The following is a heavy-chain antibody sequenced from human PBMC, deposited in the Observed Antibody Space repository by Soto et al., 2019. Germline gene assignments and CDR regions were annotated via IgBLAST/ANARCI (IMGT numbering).Heavy chain of an antibody. Sequence: EAQLVESGGGLVQPGGSLRLSCTGSGIDLSIYWMHWVRQAPGKGLVWVSRINPESTTISYADSVKGRFTISRDNAENTLFLHMNSLSAEDPGVYYCTKDTFGGRDSWGQGTLVTVSS. D-gene: IGHD2-15*01. CDR1: GIDLSIYW. J-gene: IGHJ4*02. V-gene: IGHV3-74*01. CDR3: TKDTFGGRDS. CDR2: INPESTTI.